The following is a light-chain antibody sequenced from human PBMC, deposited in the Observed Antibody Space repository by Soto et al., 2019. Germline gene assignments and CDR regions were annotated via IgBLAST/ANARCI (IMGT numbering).Light chain of an antibody. CDR3: QSYDSSNQV. CDR2: EDN. CDR1: SGSIASNY. J-gene: IGLJ2*01. V-gene: IGLV6-57*03. Sequence: LTQPHSVSESPGKTVTISCTRSSGSIASNYVQWYQQRPGSAPTTVIYEDNQRPAGVPDRFSGSIDSSSNSASLTIYGLKTEDEADYYCQSYDSSNQVFGGGTKLTVL.